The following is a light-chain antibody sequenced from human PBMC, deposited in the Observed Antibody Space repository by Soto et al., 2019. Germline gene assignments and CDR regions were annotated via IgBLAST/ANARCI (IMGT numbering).Light chain of an antibody. CDR1: SSDVGGYNY. V-gene: IGLV2-11*01. CDR3: CSYAGSYTYV. CDR2: DVS. J-gene: IGLJ1*01. Sequence: QSALTQPRSVSGSPGQSVTISCTRTSSDVGGYNYVSWYQQHPGKAPKLMIYDVSKRPSGVPDRFSGSKSGNTASLTISGLQAEDEADYYCCSYAGSYTYVFGTGTKGTVL.